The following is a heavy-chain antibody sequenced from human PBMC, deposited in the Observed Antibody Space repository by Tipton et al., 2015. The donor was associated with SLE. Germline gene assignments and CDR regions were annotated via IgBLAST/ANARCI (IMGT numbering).Heavy chain of an antibody. D-gene: IGHD6-6*01. CDR2: INHSGST. CDR1: GGSFSGDY. J-gene: IGHJ4*02. Sequence: TLSLTCAVYGGSFSGDYWAWIRQPPGKGVEWIGEINHSGSTNYNPSLKSRVTISVDTSKNQFSLKLSSVTAEDTAIYYCAREYSSSQSLWGQGTLVTVSS. CDR3: AREYSSSQSL. V-gene: IGHV4-34*01.